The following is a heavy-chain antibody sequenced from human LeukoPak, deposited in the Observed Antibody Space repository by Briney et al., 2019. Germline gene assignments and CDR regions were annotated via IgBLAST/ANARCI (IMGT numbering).Heavy chain of an antibody. J-gene: IGHJ4*02. V-gene: IGHV3-74*01. D-gene: IGHD3-10*01. CDR2: INSDGSST. Sequence: GGSLRLSCAASGFTFSGYWMHWVRQAPGKGLVWVSRINSDGSSTSYADSVKGRFTISRDNAKNTLYLQMNSLRAEDTAVYYCARGGGVIIRGFDYWGQGTLVTVSS. CDR1: GFTFSGYW. CDR3: ARGGGVIIRGFDY.